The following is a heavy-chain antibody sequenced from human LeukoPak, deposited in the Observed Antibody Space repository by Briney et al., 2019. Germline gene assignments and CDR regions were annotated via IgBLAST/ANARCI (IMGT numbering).Heavy chain of an antibody. V-gene: IGHV4-59*01. CDR3: ARVGGYSSGPEPSFDY. J-gene: IGHJ4*02. CDR1: GGSISSYY. D-gene: IGHD6-19*01. CDR2: IYYSGST. Sequence: SETLSLTCTVSGGSISSYYWSWIREPPGKGLEWIGYIYYSGSTNYNPSLKSRVTISVDTSKNQFSLKLSSVTAADTAVYYCARVGGYSSGPEPSFDYWGQGTPATVSS.